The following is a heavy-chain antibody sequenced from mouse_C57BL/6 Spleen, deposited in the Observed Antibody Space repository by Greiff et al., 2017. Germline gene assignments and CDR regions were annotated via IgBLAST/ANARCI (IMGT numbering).Heavy chain of an antibody. CDR2: INPGSGGT. V-gene: IGHV1-54*01. CDR1: GYAFTNYL. CDR3: ARTVDYYGSSYVKLGYFDY. Sequence: QVQLQQSGAELVRPGTSVKVSCKASGYAFTNYLIEWVKQRPGQGLEWIGVINPGSGGTNYNEKFQGKATLTADKSSSTAYMQLSSLTSEYSAVYFCARTVDYYGSSYVKLGYFDYWGQGTTLTVSS. D-gene: IGHD1-1*01. J-gene: IGHJ2*01.